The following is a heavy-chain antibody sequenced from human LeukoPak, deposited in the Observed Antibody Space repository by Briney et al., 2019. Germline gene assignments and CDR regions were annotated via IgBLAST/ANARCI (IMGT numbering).Heavy chain of an antibody. CDR2: IYYSGST. D-gene: IGHD4-17*01. CDR1: GGSISSYY. J-gene: IGHJ4*02. V-gene: IGHV4-59*08. CDR3: ARRDYADSMWDY. Sequence: SETLSLTCTVSGGSISSYYWSWIRQPPGKGLEWIGYIYYSGSTNYNPSLKSRVTISVDTSKNQFSLKLSSVTAADTAVYYCARRDYADSMWDYWGQGTLVTVSS.